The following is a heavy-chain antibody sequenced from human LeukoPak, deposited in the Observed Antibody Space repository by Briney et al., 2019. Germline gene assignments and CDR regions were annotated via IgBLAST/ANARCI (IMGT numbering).Heavy chain of an antibody. D-gene: IGHD3-10*01. CDR1: GYTFTGYQ. CDR2: INPNSGGT. V-gene: IGHV1-2*02. CDR3: ARDYYGSGTYSTDS. Sequence: ASVKVSCKASGYTFTGYQIHWVRQAPGQGLEWMGWINPNSGGTNYAQEFQGRVTMTRDTSIGTAYMELSRLTSDDTAVYYCARDYYGSGTYSTDSWGQGTLVTVSS. J-gene: IGHJ4*02.